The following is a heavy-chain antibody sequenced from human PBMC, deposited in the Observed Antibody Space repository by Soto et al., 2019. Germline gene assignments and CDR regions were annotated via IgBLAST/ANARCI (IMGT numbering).Heavy chain of an antibody. Sequence: GGSLRLSCAASGFTFSSYGMHWVRQAPGKGLEWVAVISYDGSNKYYADPVKGRFTISRDNSKNTLYLQMNSLRAEDTAVYYCAKDIVVVPAAIAHQYYYGMDVWGQGTTVTVSS. V-gene: IGHV3-30*18. CDR3: AKDIVVVPAAIAHQYYYGMDV. CDR1: GFTFSSYG. CDR2: ISYDGSNK. D-gene: IGHD2-2*01. J-gene: IGHJ6*02.